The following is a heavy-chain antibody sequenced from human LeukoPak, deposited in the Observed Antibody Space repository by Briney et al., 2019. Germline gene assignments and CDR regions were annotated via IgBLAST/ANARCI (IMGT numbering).Heavy chain of an antibody. D-gene: IGHD6-13*01. J-gene: IGHJ4*02. CDR2: ISGRGSTF. V-gene: IGHV3-48*04. CDR3: ARGGFGSSWYIDF. Sequence: GGSLRLSCEASGFTFRTYRMNWVRQVPGKGLEWVAHISGRGSTFYYADSVKGRFTISRDNPKNSLYLQMNSLTAEDAAFCYCARGGFGSSWYIDFWGRGTLVTVSS. CDR1: GFTFRTYR.